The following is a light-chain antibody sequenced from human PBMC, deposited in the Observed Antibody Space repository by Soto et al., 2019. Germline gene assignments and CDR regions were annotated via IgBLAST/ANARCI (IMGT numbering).Light chain of an antibody. Sequence: QSALTQPPSASGSPGQSVTIPCTGTSSDVCAYNYVSWYQQLPGKAPKLIIYEVSKRPSGVPDRFSGSKSGNTASLTVSGLQAEDEADYYCTSYAGTYSFFYVFGTGTKV. CDR1: SSDVCAYNY. J-gene: IGLJ1*01. V-gene: IGLV2-8*01. CDR3: TSYAGTYSFFYV. CDR2: EVS.